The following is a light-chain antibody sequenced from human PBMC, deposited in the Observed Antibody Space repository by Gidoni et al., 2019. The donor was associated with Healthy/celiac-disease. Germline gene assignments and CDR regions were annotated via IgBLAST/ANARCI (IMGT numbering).Light chain of an antibody. CDR3: QQYGSSPT. J-gene: IGKJ1*01. CDR2: GAS. V-gene: IGKV3-20*01. CDR1: QSVSSSY. Sequence: EIVLTQSPGTLSLSPGERATLSCRASQSVSSSYLAWYQPKPGQAPRLLIYGASSRATGSPDRFSGSGSGTDFTLTISRLEPEDFAVYYCQQYGSSPTFGQGTKVEIK.